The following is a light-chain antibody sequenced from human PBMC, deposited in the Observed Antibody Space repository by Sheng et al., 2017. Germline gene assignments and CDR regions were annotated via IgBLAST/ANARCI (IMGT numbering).Light chain of an antibody. Sequence: DIQMTQSPSSLSASVGDRVTITCRASQGIRNSLAWYQQKPGKAPKLLLSSASRLESGVPSRFSGSGSGSDYTLTISNLQPEDFATYYCQQYNSYSTFGQGTKVEIK. J-gene: IGKJ1*01. V-gene: IGKV1-NL1*01. CDR3: QQYNSYST. CDR2: SAS. CDR1: QGIRNS.